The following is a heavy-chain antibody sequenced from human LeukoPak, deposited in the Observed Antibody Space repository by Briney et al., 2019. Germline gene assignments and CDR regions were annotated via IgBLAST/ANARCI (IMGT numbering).Heavy chain of an antibody. D-gene: IGHD1-26*01. V-gene: IGHV3-53*01. Sequence: GGSLRLSCAASGFTVSSNYMSWVRQAPGKGLEWVSVIYSGGSTYYADSVKGRFTISRDNSKNTLYLQMNSLRAEDTAVYYCAKDLMMGATTGDYWGQGTLVTVSS. J-gene: IGHJ4*02. CDR3: AKDLMMGATTGDY. CDR2: IYSGGST. CDR1: GFTVSSNY.